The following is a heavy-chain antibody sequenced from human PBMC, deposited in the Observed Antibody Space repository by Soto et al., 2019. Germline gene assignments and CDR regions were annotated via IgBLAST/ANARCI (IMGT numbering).Heavy chain of an antibody. Sequence: SETLSLTCTVSGFFVSSGGYYWSWIRQHPGKGLEWIGYIYYSGSTYYNPSLESRVTISVDTSKNQFSLKLSSVTAADTAVYYCASSIEAAGTFDYWGQGTLVTVSS. CDR3: ASSIEAAGTFDY. CDR1: GFFVSSGGYY. V-gene: IGHV4-31*03. CDR2: IYYSGST. D-gene: IGHD6-13*01. J-gene: IGHJ4*02.